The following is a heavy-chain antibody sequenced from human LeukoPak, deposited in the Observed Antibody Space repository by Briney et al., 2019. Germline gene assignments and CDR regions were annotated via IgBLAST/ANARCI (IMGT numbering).Heavy chain of an antibody. Sequence: ASVKVSCKASGYTFSSYGISWVRQAPGQGLEWMGWISAYNGNTNYAQKFQGWVTMTRDTSISTAYMELSRLRSDDTAVYYCARSYAGLDYWGQGTLVTVSS. CDR2: ISAYNGNT. CDR3: ARSYAGLDY. CDR1: GYTFSSYG. V-gene: IGHV1-18*01. J-gene: IGHJ4*02. D-gene: IGHD1-26*01.